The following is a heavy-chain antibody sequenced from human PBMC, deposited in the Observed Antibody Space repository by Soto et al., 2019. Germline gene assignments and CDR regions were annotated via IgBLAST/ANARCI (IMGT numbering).Heavy chain of an antibody. CDR1: GFTFSSYS. Sequence: GGSLRLSCAASGFTFSSYSMNWVRQAPGKGLEWVSYISSSSSTIYYADSVKGRFTISRDNAKNSLYLQMNSLRAEDTAVYYCARDPRGQLNGLDYYYGMDVWGQGTTVTVSS. J-gene: IGHJ6*02. CDR3: ARDPRGQLNGLDYYYGMDV. CDR2: ISSSSSTI. D-gene: IGHD1-1*01. V-gene: IGHV3-48*01.